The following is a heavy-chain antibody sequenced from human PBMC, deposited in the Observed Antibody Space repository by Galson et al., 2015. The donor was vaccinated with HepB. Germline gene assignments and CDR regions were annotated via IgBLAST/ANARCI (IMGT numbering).Heavy chain of an antibody. J-gene: IGHJ4*02. CDR3: AKDPRGNYYGRLDY. CDR1: GFTFSSFA. Sequence: SLRLSCAASGFTFSSFAMSWVRQAPGKGLEWVSAIRDSGVSTYYADSVKGRFTISRDASKNTLYLQMNSLRAEDTALYYCAKDPRGNYYGRLDYWGQGTLVTVSS. D-gene: IGHD1-26*01. CDR2: IRDSGVST. V-gene: IGHV3-23*01.